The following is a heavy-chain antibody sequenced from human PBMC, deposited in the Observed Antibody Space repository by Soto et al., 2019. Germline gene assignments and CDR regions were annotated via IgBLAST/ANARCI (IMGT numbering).Heavy chain of an antibody. J-gene: IGHJ3*02. Sequence: PGESLKISCKGSGYSFTSYWISWVRQMPGKGLEWMGRIDPSDSYTNYSPSFQGHVTITADKSISTAYLQWSSLKASDTAMYYGSRLPCPPAADPRLEGFDSWGQGKRVTVSS. CDR1: GYSFTSYW. CDR3: SRLPCPPAADPRLEGFDS. CDR2: IDPSDSYT. V-gene: IGHV5-10-1*01.